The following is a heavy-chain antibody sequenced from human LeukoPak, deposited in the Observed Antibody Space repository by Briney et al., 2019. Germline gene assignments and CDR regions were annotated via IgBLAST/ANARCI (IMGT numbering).Heavy chain of an antibody. Sequence: GGSLRLSCAASGFTFSGSSMHWVRQASGKGLEWVGRIRSKANSYATAYAASVKGRFTISRDDSKHTAYLQMNSLKTEDTAVYYCTRPGIVGATVDYWGQGTLVTVSS. CDR1: GFTFSGSS. CDR2: IRSKANSYAT. CDR3: TRPGIVGATVDY. V-gene: IGHV3-73*01. D-gene: IGHD1-26*01. J-gene: IGHJ4*02.